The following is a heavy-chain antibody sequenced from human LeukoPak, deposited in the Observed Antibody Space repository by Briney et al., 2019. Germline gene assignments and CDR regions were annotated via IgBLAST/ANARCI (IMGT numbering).Heavy chain of an antibody. J-gene: IGHJ4*02. D-gene: IGHD5-18*01. CDR1: GFTFSSYA. V-gene: IGHV3-23*01. Sequence: GGSLRLSCAASGFTFSSYAISWVRQAPGKGLEWVSAISGSGGSTYYADSVKGRFTISRDNSKNTLYLQMNSLRAEDTAVYYCAPTGYSFFSDYWGQGTMVTVSS. CDR2: ISGSGGST. CDR3: APTGYSFFSDY.